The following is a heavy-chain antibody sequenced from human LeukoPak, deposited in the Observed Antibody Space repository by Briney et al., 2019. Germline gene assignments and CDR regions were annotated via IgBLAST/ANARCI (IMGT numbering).Heavy chain of an antibody. CDR2: ISYDGSNK. CDR1: GFTFSSYA. CDR3: ASLGAPKDY. J-gene: IGHJ4*02. V-gene: IGHV3-30-3*01. Sequence: PGGSLRLSCAASGFTFSSYAMHWVRQAPGKGLEWVAVISYDGSNKYYADSVKGRFTISRDNSKNTLYLQMNSLRAEDTAVYYCASLGAPKDYWGQGTLVTVSS. D-gene: IGHD3-16*01.